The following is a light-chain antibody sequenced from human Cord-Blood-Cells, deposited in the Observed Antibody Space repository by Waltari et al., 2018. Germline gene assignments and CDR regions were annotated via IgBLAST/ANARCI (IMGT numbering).Light chain of an antibody. V-gene: IGLV4-69*01. CDR3: QTWGTGIHWV. CDR2: LNSDGSH. Sequence: QLVLTLSTPASASLGAPVKLTCALSRGHSSYATAWHHRQPEKGPRYLMKLNSDGSHSKGDGIPDRFSGSSSGAERYLTISSLQSEDEADYYCQTWGTGIHWVFGGGTKLTVL. CDR1: RGHSSYA. J-gene: IGLJ3*02.